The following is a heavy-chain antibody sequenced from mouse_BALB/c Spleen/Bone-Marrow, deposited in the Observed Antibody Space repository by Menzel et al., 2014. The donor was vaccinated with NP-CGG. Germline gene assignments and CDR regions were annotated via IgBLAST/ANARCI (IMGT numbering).Heavy chain of an antibody. CDR2: IRNKANGYTT. CDR3: ARDDYGRGY. Sequence: EVQVVESGGGLVQPGGSLRLSCATSGFTFTDYYMSWVRQPPGKAFEWLGFIRNKANGYTTEYSASVKGRFTISRDNSQSILYLQMNTLRAEDSATYYCARDDYGRGYWGQGTTLTVSS. CDR1: GFTFTDYY. V-gene: IGHV7-3*02. J-gene: IGHJ2*01. D-gene: IGHD1-1*01.